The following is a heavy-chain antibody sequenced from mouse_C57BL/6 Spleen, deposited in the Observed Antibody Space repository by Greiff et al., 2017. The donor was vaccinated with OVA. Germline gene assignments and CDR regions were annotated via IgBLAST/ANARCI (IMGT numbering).Heavy chain of an antibody. CDR1: GFTFSNYL. D-gene: IGHD3-3*01. V-gene: IGHV6-3*01. Sequence: EVKLMESGGCLLQPGGTMKLSCVSSGFTFSNYLMNWVRQSPETGLEWVALIRLKSDNYATHYAESVKGRFTSSRDDSKSSVYLQMNNLRAEDTGIYYCTGRGRGYFDVWGTGTTVTVSS. CDR3: TGRGRGYFDV. CDR2: IRLKSDNYAT. J-gene: IGHJ1*03.